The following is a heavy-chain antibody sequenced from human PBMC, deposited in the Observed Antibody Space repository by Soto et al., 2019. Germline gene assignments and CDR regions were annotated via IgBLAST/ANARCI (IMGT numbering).Heavy chain of an antibody. CDR1: GGTFSSYA. CDR3: ARDLQQLVLGY. J-gene: IGHJ4*02. D-gene: IGHD6-13*01. Sequence: AASVKVSCKASGGTFSSYAISWVRQAPGQGLEWMGGIIPIFGTANYAQKFQGWVTMTRDAPTSTAYMELSRLRSDDTAVYYCARDLQQLVLGYWGQGTLVTVSS. V-gene: IGHV1-69*05. CDR2: IIPIFGTA.